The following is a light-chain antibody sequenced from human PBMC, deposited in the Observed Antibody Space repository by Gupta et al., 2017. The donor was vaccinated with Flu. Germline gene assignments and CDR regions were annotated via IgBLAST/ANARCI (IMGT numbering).Light chain of an antibody. J-gene: IGKJ3*01. CDR3: QHSDSTPFT. Sequence: PSYMSASVGDRVTITCRARQRISSYLNWYQQKPGKAPKLLIYAASSVQSGVPSRFSGSGSGTDFTLTISRLQPEDFATYSCQHSDSTPFTFGHGTKVDIK. V-gene: IGKV1-39*01. CDR1: QRISSY. CDR2: AAS.